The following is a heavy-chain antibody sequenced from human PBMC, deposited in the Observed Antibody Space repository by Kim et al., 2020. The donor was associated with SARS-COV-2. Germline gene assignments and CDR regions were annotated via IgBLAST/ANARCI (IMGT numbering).Heavy chain of an antibody. V-gene: IGHV3-48*02. CDR2: I. CDR3: ATNYYYFLGMDV. Sequence: IYYADSVKGRFTITRDNAENALYLQMNNLRDEDTAVYYCATNYYYFLGMDVWGQGTTVTVSS. J-gene: IGHJ6*02.